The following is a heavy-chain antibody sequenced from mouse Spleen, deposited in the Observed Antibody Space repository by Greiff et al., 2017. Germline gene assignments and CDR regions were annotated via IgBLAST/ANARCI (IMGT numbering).Heavy chain of an antibody. Sequence: EVKLVESGGGLVQPGGSRKLSCAASGFTFSSFGMHWVRQAPEKGLEWVAYISSGSSTIYYADTVKGRFTISRDNPKNTLFLQMTSLRSEDTAMYYCARSVTGDYWGQGTSVTVSS. CDR1: GFTFSSFG. V-gene: IGHV5-17*02. J-gene: IGHJ4*01. CDR2: ISSGSSTI. CDR3: ARSVTGDY. D-gene: IGHD2-12*01.